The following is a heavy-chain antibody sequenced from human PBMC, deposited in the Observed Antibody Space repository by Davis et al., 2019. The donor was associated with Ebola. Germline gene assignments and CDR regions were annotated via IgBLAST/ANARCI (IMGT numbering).Heavy chain of an antibody. V-gene: IGHV1-2*04. Sequence: ASVKVSCKASGYTFTSYYMHWVRQAPGQGLEWMGWINPNSGGTNYAQKFQGWVTMTRDTSISTAYMELRSLRSDDTAVYYCASRGYGDDYGDYSLIYYYYGMDVWGQGTTVTVSS. CDR1: GYTFTSYY. CDR3: ASRGYGDDYGDYSLIYYYYGMDV. D-gene: IGHD4-17*01. CDR2: INPNSGGT. J-gene: IGHJ6*02.